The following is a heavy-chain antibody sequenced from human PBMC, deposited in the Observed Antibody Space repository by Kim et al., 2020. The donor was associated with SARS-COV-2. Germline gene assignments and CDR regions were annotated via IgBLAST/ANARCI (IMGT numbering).Heavy chain of an antibody. CDR2: IYYSGST. V-gene: IGHV4-39*01. J-gene: IGHJ6*02. CDR3: ARAQGYTVTTRSYYYYYGMDV. Sequence: SETLSLTCTVSGGSISSSSYYWGWIRQPPGKGLEWIGSIYYSGSTYYNPSLKSRVTISVDTSKNQFSLKLSSVTAADTAVYYCARAQGYTVTTRSYYYYYGMDVWGQGTTVTVSS. CDR1: GGSISSSSYY. D-gene: IGHD4-17*01.